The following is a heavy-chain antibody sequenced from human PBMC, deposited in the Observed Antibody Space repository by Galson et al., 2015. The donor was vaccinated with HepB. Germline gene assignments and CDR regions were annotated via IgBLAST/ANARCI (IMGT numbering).Heavy chain of an antibody. D-gene: IGHD2-21*02. V-gene: IGHV1-69*13. J-gene: IGHJ6*02. CDR1: GGTFSSYP. Sequence: SVKVSCKASGGTFSSYPISWVRQAPGQGLEWMGGIIPMFGTPSYAQKFQGRVTITADESTSTAYMELSSLRSEDTAVYYCARDKGWLRFVTAHDEAFYGMDVWGQGTTITVSS. CDR3: ARDKGWLRFVTAHDEAFYGMDV. CDR2: IIPMFGTP.